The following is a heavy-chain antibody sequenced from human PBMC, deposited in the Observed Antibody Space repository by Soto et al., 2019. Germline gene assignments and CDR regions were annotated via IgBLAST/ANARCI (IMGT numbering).Heavy chain of an antibody. Sequence: QVQLQESGPGLVKPSQTLSLTCTVSGGSISSGGYYWSWIRQHPGKGLEWIAYIYYSGSTYNNPFPESRITISVDLSKNQFSLELSSVTAADAAVYSCGREVTRDGYFDLWGRGTLVAVSS. D-gene: IGHD2-21*02. V-gene: IGHV4-31*03. CDR1: GGSISSGGYY. CDR3: GREVTRDGYFDL. CDR2: IYYSGST. J-gene: IGHJ2*01.